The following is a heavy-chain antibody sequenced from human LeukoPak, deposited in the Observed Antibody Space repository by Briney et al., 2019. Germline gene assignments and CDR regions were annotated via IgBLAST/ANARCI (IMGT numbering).Heavy chain of an antibody. V-gene: IGHV3-23*01. CDR3: AKRGVVVRVILVGFHKEAYYFDS. CDR2: ISDSGGRT. Sequence: GGSLRLSCAVSGITVSNYGMSWVRQAPGKGLEWVAGISDSGGRTNYADSVKGRFTISRDNPKNTLYLQMNSLRAEDTAVYFCAKRGVVVRVILVGFHKEAYYFDSWGQGALVTVSS. D-gene: IGHD3-10*01. CDR1: GITVSNYG. J-gene: IGHJ4*02.